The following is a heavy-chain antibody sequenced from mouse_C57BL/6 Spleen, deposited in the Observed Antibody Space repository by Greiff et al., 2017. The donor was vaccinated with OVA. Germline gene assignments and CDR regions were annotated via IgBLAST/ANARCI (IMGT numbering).Heavy chain of an antibody. D-gene: IGHD2-5*01. CDR1: GYSITSGYY. V-gene: IGHV3-6*01. J-gene: IGHJ4*01. Sequence: EVQLQESGPGLVKPSQSLSLTCSVTGYSITSGYYWNWIRQFPGNKLEWMGYISYDGSNNYNPSLKNRISITRDTSMNQFFLKLNSVTTEDTATYYCAREDSNYGYYAMDYWGQGTSVTVSS. CDR2: ISYDGSN. CDR3: AREDSNYGYYAMDY.